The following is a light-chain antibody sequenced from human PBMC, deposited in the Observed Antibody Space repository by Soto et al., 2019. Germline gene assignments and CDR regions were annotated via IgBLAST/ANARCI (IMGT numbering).Light chain of an antibody. Sequence: DIPMTQSPSSLSASVGDRVTITCRASQAIGAWLAWFQQKPGKAPKLLIYDASNLQSGVPPRFSGSGSGTDFTLTISTLQPEDFATYYCQQAYGLPFTFGPGTKVDIK. CDR2: DAS. J-gene: IGKJ3*01. V-gene: IGKV1-12*02. CDR1: QAIGAW. CDR3: QQAYGLPFT.